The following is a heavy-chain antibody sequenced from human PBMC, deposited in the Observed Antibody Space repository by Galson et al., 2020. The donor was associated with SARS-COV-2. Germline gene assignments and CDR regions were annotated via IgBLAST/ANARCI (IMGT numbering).Heavy chain of an antibody. Sequence: GESLEISCAASGFTFSNAWMSWVRQAPGKGLEWVGRIKSKTDGGTTDYAAPVKGRFTISRDDSKNTLYLQMNSLKTEDTAVYYCTTDRSYDYVWGSYRYPDYWGQGTLVTVSS. CDR1: GFTFSNAW. D-gene: IGHD3-16*02. J-gene: IGHJ4*02. V-gene: IGHV3-15*01. CDR3: TTDRSYDYVWGSYRYPDY. CDR2: IKSKTDGGTT.